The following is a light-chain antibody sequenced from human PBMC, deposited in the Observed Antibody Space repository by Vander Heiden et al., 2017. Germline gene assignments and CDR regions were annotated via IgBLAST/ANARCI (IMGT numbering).Light chain of an antibody. Sequence: DIQMTQSPSSLSASVGDRVTITCRASQSISSYLNWYQQKPGKAPKLLIYAASSLQSGVPSRFSGSGSGTDFTLTISSLQPEDVATYYCQQSYSTLPTFGGGTKVEIK. V-gene: IGKV1-39*01. CDR3: QQSYSTLPT. CDR1: QSISSY. J-gene: IGKJ4*01. CDR2: AAS.